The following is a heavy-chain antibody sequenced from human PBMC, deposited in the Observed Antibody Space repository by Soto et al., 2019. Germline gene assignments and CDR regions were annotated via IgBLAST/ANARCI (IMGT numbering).Heavy chain of an antibody. CDR2: IYYAGST. J-gene: IGHJ2*01. CDR1: GGSISSTDHY. CDR3: ARDYDVNTAVDYWYFDL. D-gene: IGHD5-18*01. Sequence: QLQESGPGLVKASETLSLTCTVSGGSISSTDHYWGWIRQPPGKGLEWLGSIYYAGSTFHNPSLKRRATISVDTSRNQFSLRLSSVTASDTAVYYCARDYDVNTAVDYWYFDLWGRGTLVTVSS. V-gene: IGHV4-39*02.